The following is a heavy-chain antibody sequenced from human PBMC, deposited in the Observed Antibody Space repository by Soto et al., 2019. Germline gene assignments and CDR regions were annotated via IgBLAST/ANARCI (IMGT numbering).Heavy chain of an antibody. CDR3: ARETSYDSSGYPPLRY. CDR2: HNPNGDST. CDR1: GYAFTSYQ. Sequence: ASVKVSCKASGYAFTSYQMHWVRQAPGQGLEWMGLHNPNGDSTNFTQKFLGRVTMTTDTSTSTFYMELSSLTYEDTAVYYCARETSYDSSGYPPLRYWGQGALVTVSS. J-gene: IGHJ4*02. D-gene: IGHD3-22*01. V-gene: IGHV1-46*01.